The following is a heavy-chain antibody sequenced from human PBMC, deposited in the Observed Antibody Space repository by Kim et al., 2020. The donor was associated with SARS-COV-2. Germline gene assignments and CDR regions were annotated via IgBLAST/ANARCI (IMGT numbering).Heavy chain of an antibody. J-gene: IGHJ6*03. Sequence: GGSLRLSCAASGFTFSSYEMNWVRQAPGKGLEWVSYISSSGSTIYYADSVKGRFTISRDNAKNSLYLQMNSLRAEDTAVYYCARVQTSSYSSGWYNYYYYMDVRGKGTTVTVSS. CDR3: ARVQTSSYSSGWYNYYYYMDV. V-gene: IGHV3-48*03. CDR1: GFTFSSYE. D-gene: IGHD6-19*01. CDR2: ISSSGSTI.